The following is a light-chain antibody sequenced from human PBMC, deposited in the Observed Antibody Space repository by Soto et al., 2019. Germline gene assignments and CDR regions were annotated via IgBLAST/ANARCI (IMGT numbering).Light chain of an antibody. Sequence: QSALTQPASVSGSPGQSITISCTGTSSDVGSYNLVPWYQQHPGKAPKLMIYEVSKRPSGVSNRFSGSKSGNTASLTISGLQAEDEADYYCCSYAGSSTFGVFGGGTQLTVL. CDR1: SSDVGSYNL. J-gene: IGLJ3*02. V-gene: IGLV2-23*02. CDR3: CSYAGSSTFGV. CDR2: EVS.